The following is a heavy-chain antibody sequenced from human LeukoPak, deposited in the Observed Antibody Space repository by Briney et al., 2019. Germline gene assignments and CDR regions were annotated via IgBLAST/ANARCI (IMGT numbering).Heavy chain of an antibody. V-gene: IGHV3-23*01. Sequence: PGGSLRLSCAASGFTFSSYAMSWVRQAPGKGLEWVSAISGSGGSTYYADSVKGRFTISRDNPKNTLYLQMNSLRAEDTAVYYCAKDVRGGCSGGSCYYWGQGTLVTVSS. CDR3: AKDVRGGCSGGSCYY. D-gene: IGHD2-15*01. J-gene: IGHJ4*02. CDR2: ISGSGGST. CDR1: GFTFSSYA.